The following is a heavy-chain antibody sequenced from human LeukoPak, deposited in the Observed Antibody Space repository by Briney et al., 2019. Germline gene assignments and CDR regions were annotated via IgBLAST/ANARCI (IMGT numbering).Heavy chain of an antibody. J-gene: IGHJ6*03. CDR3: ANWGTYCGSTSCLGMDV. CDR2: IWYGGSNT. CDR1: GFTFSSYG. V-gene: IGHV3-30*02. Sequence: GGSLRLSCAASGFTFSSYGMHWVRQAPGKGLEWVAAIWYGGSNTYYADSVKGRFTISRDNSKNTLYLQMDSLKTEDTAVYYCANWGTYCGSTSCLGMDVWGKGTMVTVSS. D-gene: IGHD2-2*01.